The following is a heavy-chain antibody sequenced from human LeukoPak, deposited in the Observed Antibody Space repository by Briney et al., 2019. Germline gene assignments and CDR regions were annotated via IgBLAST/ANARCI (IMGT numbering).Heavy chain of an antibody. J-gene: IGHJ3*02. D-gene: IGHD4-23*01. CDR1: GGSVSSSSHY. V-gene: IGHV4-39*01. CDR2: INYSGST. Sequence: TSETLSLTCTVSGGSVSSSSHYWGWIRQPPGKGLEGIGSINYSGSTYYNSSLVSRVTISVDTSKNLFSLKLSSVTAADTAVYYCARPAYGGGPDAFDIWGQGTMVTVSS. CDR3: ARPAYGGGPDAFDI.